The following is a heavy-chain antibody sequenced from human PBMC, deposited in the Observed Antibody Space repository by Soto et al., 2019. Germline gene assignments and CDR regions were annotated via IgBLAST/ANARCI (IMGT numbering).Heavy chain of an antibody. D-gene: IGHD2-15*01. V-gene: IGHV3-23*01. CDR2: ISGSGGST. J-gene: IGHJ4*02. CDR3: AKDSDKDMFVY. CDR1: GFTFSSYA. Sequence: EVQLLESGGGLGQPGGSLRLSCAASGFTFSSYAMSWVRQAPGKGLEWVSAISGSGGSTYYADSVKGRFTISRDNSKNTLYPQLNSLRAEDTAVYYCAKDSDKDMFVYWGQGTLVTVSS.